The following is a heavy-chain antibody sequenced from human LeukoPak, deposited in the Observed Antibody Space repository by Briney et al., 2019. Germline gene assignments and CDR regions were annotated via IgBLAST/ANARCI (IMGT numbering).Heavy chain of an antibody. CDR3: ARQAYCSSTSCYKLDQ. D-gene: IGHD2-2*02. V-gene: IGHV4-39*01. J-gene: IGHJ4*02. CDR2: IYYSGST. CDR1: GGSIGSSTYY. Sequence: PSETLSLTCTVSGGSIGSSTYYWGWIRQPPGQGLEWIGSIYYSGSTYYSPSLKSRVTISVDTSKNQFSLRLNSMTAADTSVYYCARQAYCSSTSCYKLDQWGQGTLVTVSS.